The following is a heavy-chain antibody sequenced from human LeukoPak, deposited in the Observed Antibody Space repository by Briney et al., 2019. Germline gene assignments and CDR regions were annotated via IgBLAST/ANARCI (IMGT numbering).Heavy chain of an antibody. D-gene: IGHD4-17*01. CDR1: GFTVSSNY. CDR3: ARVDGDYDYYYYYYYYMDV. V-gene: IGHV3-66*01. J-gene: IGHJ6*03. CDR2: IYSGGST. Sequence: PGGSLRLSCAASGFTVSSNYMSWVRQAPGKGLEWVSVIYSGGSTYYADSVKGRFTISRDNAKNSLYLQMNSLRAEDTAVYYCARVDGDYDYYYYYYYYMDVWGKGTTVTVSS.